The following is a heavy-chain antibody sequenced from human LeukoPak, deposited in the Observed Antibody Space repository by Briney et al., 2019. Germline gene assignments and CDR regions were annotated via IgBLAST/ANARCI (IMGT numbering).Heavy chain of an antibody. CDR2: IIPILGIA. D-gene: IGHD3-22*01. J-gene: IGHJ6*02. V-gene: IGHV1-69*04. CDR3: ARLGYYDSSGYPDYYYYYGMDV. Sequence: SVKVSCKASGGTFNSYAMSWVGQAPGQGLEWMGRIIPILGIANYAQKFQGRVTITADKSTSTAYMELSSLRSEDTAVYYCARLGYYDSSGYPDYYYYYGMDVWGQGTTVTVSS. CDR1: GGTFNSYA.